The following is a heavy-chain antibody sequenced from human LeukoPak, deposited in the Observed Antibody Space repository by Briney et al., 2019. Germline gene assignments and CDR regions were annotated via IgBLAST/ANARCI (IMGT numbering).Heavy chain of an antibody. J-gene: IGHJ3*02. CDR2: IYSPGTN. Sequence: PSETLSLTCTVSAGSINSGDYYWSWIRQPAGKELEWIGRIYSPGTNYNYNPSVKSRVTISIDTSKNQFSLKLTSVTAADTAVYYCARGIGTSYDSSRDAFDIWGQGTMVTVSS. CDR3: ARGIGTSYDSSRDAFDI. CDR1: AGSINSGDYY. V-gene: IGHV4-61*02. D-gene: IGHD3-22*01.